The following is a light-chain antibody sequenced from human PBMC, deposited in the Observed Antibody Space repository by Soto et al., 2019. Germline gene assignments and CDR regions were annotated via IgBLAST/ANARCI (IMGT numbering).Light chain of an antibody. CDR2: VGS. V-gene: IGKV2-28*01. J-gene: IGKJ1*01. Sequence: EIVMTQSPLSLSVTPGEPASISCRSSQSLLHSNGYNYLDWYLQKPGRSPQVLIYVGSNRASGVPDRFSGSGSGTDFTLKISRVEAEDVGVYYCMQALQTPTFGQGTKVDIK. CDR1: QSLLHSNGYNY. CDR3: MQALQTPT.